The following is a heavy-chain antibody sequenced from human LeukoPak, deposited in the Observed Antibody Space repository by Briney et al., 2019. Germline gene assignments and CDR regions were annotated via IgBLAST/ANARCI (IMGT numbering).Heavy chain of an antibody. V-gene: IGHV3-30*09. CDR1: GFNFGTYA. CDR2: ISYDGGYQ. CDR3: ATESSLSN. J-gene: IGHJ4*02. Sequence: GGSLRLSCAASGFNFGTYAMDWVRQAPGKGLEWVGDISYDGGYQSYAVSVRGRFAISRDNSKNTLYLQMNSLRDEDAAVYYCATESSLSNWGRGTLVTVSS.